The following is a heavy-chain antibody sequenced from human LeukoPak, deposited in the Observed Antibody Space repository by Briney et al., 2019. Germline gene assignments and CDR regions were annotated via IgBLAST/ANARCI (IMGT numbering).Heavy chain of an antibody. J-gene: IGHJ5*02. D-gene: IGHD3-3*01. V-gene: IGHV4-61*02. CDR2: IYTSGST. CDR1: GGSISSGRYY. CDR3: AREVPIFGVVIIGWFDP. Sequence: PSETLSLTCTVSGGSISSGRYYWSWIRQPAGKGLEWIGRIYTSGSTNYNPSLKSRVTISVDTSKNQFSLKLSSVTAADTAVYYCAREVPIFGVVIIGWFDPWGQGTLVTVSS.